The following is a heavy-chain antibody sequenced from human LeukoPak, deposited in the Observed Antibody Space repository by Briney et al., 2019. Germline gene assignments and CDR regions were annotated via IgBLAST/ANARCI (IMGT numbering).Heavy chain of an antibody. Sequence: SETVSLTCTVSGGSISTYWWTWIRQPPGKGLEWLGYIHYSGNNNYNPSLKSRLTMSVDTSKNHFSLNLNSVTAADTAVYYCARGYFDWLSFDYWGQGVLVAVSS. CDR1: GGSISTYW. J-gene: IGHJ4*02. V-gene: IGHV4-59*01. D-gene: IGHD3-9*01. CDR2: IHYSGNN. CDR3: ARGYFDWLSFDY.